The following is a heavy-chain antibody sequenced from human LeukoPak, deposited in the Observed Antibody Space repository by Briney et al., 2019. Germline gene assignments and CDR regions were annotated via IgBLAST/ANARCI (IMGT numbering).Heavy chain of an antibody. Sequence: GESLKISCKGSGYSFTSYWIGWVRQMHGKGLGWMRIIYSGDSATRSSPSFQGQVTISADKSISTAFLQWSSLKASDTAMYYCARQLYSSGWYGQSKPFDFWGQGTLVTVSS. CDR2: IYSGDSAT. CDR1: GYSFTSYW. V-gene: IGHV5-51*01. CDR3: ARQLYSSGWYGQSKPFDF. J-gene: IGHJ4*02. D-gene: IGHD6-19*01.